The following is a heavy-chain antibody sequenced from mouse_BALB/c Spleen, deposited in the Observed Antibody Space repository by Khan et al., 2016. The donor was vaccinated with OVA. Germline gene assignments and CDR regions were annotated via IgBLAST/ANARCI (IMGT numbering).Heavy chain of an antibody. CDR1: GFTFSTYG. D-gene: IGHD1-1*01. CDR2: ISSGGSYT. Sequence: EVELVESGGDLVKPEGSLKLSCAASGFTFSTYGMSWVRQTPDKRLEWVATISSGGSYTYYPDSVQGRFPISRDNDKNTLYLQMSSLNSEDTAMFYCARLAYYYDSEGFAYWGQGTLVTVSA. V-gene: IGHV5-6*01. CDR3: ARLAYYYDSEGFAY. J-gene: IGHJ3*01.